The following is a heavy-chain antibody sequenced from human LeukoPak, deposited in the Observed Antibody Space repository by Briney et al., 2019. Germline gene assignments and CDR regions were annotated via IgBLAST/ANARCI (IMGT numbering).Heavy chain of an antibody. J-gene: IGHJ4*02. CDR2: ISYDGSNK. Sequence: PGRSLRLSCAASGFTFSSYGMHWVRQAPGKGLEWVAVISYDGSNKYYADSVKGRFTISRDNSKNTLYLQMNSLRAEDTAVYYCARDFEAAAEDYWGQGTLVTVSS. V-gene: IGHV3-30*03. CDR3: ARDFEAAAEDY. CDR1: GFTFSSYG. D-gene: IGHD6-13*01.